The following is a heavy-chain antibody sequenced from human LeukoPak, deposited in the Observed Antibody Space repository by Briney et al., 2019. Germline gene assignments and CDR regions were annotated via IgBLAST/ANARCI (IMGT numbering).Heavy chain of an antibody. CDR2: ISSSSSYT. V-gene: IGHV3-11*05. D-gene: IGHD1-26*01. J-gene: IGHJ4*02. CDR1: GFSVTNNY. CDR3: ARDYAFSGSYLFDY. Sequence: GGSLRLSCAVSGFSVTNNYMSWVRQAPGKGLEWVSYISSSSSYTNYADSVKGRFTISRDNAKNSLYLQMNSLRAEDTAVYYCARDYAFSGSYLFDYWGQGTLVTVSS.